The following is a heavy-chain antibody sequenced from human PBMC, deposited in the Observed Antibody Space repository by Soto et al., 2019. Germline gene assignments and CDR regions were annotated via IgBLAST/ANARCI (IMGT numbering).Heavy chain of an antibody. CDR1: GFTFSSYA. D-gene: IGHD6-19*01. J-gene: IGHJ4*02. V-gene: IGHV3-23*01. Sequence: QSGGSLRLSCAASGFTFSSYAMSWVRQAPGKGLEWVSAISGSGGSTYYADSVKGRFTISRDNAKNSLYLQMNSLRAEDTALYYCARLYSSGWYGPGRYWGQGTLVTVSS. CDR3: ARLYSSGWYGPGRY. CDR2: ISGSGGST.